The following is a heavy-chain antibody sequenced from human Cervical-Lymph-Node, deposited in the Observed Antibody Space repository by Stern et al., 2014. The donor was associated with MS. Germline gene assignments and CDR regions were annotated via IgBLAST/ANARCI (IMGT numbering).Heavy chain of an antibody. J-gene: IGHJ6*02. V-gene: IGHV1-46*01. CDR3: ATMGPLDV. Sequence: VQLVESGAEVTKPGASVKGSCKASGYTFTSYYMHWARQAPAQGLEWMGIINPSGGSTSYAQKFQGRVTMTRDTSTSTVYMELSSLRSEDTAVYYCATMGPLDVWGQGTTVTVSS. CDR2: INPSGGST. CDR1: GYTFTSYY. D-gene: IGHD3-10*01.